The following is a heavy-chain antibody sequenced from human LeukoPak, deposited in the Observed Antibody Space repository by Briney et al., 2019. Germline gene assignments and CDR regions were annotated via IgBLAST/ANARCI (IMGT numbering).Heavy chain of an antibody. Sequence: SETLSLTCTVSGGSISSYYWSWIRQPPGKGLEWIGDIYYSGGTTYNPSLKRRGTISVDTSKNQFSLKLSSVTAADTAVYYCARTGLNWFDPWGQGTLVTVSS. CDR1: GGSISSYY. CDR3: ARTGLNWFDP. CDR2: IYYSGGT. D-gene: IGHD3-9*01. V-gene: IGHV4-59*01. J-gene: IGHJ5*02.